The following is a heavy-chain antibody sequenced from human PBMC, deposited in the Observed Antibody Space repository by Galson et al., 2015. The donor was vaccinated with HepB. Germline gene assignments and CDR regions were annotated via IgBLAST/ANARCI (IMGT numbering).Heavy chain of an antibody. CDR3: ARRRYGGNMGELDS. CDR2: IYPTDSDT. J-gene: IGHJ4*02. CDR1: AYIFTTFW. Sequence: SGAEVKKPGESLKISCKGSAYIFTTFWIAWVRQMPGKGLEWMGLIYPTDSDTRYSPSFQGQVTFSADKSTATAYLQWSSLKASDTAMYYCARRRYGGNMGELDSWGQGTLVTVSS. D-gene: IGHD4-23*01. V-gene: IGHV5-51*01.